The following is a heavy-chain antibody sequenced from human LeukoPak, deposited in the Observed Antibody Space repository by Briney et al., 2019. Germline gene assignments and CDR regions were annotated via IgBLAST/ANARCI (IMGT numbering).Heavy chain of an antibody. J-gene: IGHJ4*02. Sequence: GVSLTLSCVASGLTFTNTDMSWLRQAPGKGGEWVSGLTASGGSTYYPDSVKGRFTISRDNAKNSLYLQMNSLRAEDTAVYYCAGESSGWHPLDYWGQGTLVTVSS. CDR3: AGESSGWHPLDY. D-gene: IGHD6-19*01. CDR2: LTASGGST. CDR1: GLTFTNTD. V-gene: IGHV3-23*01.